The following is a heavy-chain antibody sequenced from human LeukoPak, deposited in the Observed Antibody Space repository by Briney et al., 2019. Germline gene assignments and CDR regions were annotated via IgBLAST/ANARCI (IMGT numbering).Heavy chain of an antibody. D-gene: IGHD3-22*01. CDR3: ARPLMRYYDSSGYPPGY. CDR2: IYPGDSDT. Sequence: GESLKISCKGSGYSFTSYWIGWVRQMPGKGLEGMGIIYPGDSDTRYSPSFQGQVTISADKSISTAYLQWSSLKASDTAMYYCARPLMRYYDSSGYPPGYWGQGTLVTVSS. CDR1: GYSFTSYW. J-gene: IGHJ4*02. V-gene: IGHV5-51*01.